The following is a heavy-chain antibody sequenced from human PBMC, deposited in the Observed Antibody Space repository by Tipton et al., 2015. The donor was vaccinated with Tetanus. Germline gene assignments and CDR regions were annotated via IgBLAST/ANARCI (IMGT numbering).Heavy chain of an antibody. J-gene: IGHJ2*01. CDR1: GFTFSSYW. CDR3: AKDQNIAARFAHIYWYFDL. V-gene: IGHV3-7*03. D-gene: IGHD6-6*01. CDR2: IKQDGSEK. Sequence: GSLRLSCAASGFTFSSYWMSWVRQAPGKGLEWVANIKQDGSEKYYVDSVKGRFTISRDNAKNSLYLQMNSLRAEDTALYYCAKDQNIAARFAHIYWYFDLWGRGTLVTVSS.